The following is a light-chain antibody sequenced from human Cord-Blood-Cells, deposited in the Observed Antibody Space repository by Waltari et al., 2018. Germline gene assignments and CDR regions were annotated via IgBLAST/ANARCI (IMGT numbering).Light chain of an antibody. Sequence: DIVMTQSPLSVHVPPGEPASIPCRSSKVLLHSNGYNYLVWYLQKPEQSQQLVIYLGSNRASWVPDRFSGSGSGTDFTLKISRVEAEDVGVYYCMQALQTPYSFGQGTKLEIK. V-gene: IGKV2-28*01. CDR2: LGS. CDR1: KVLLHSNGYNY. CDR3: MQALQTPYS. J-gene: IGKJ2*03.